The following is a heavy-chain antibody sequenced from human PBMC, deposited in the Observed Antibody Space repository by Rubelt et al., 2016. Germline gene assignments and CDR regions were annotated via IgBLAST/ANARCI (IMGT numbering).Heavy chain of an antibody. J-gene: IGHJ4*02. D-gene: IGHD1-26*01. CDR2: ISGRGGST. CDR1: GFTFSSYA. CDR3: AEVGGGRVGAFDY. Sequence: EVQLLESGGGLVQPGGSLRLSCAASGFTFSSYAMSWVRQAPGKGLEWVSAISGRGGSTYYADSVKGRFTISRDNSKNTLDLQMNSLRAEDTAVYYCAEVGGGRVGAFDYWGQGTLVTVSS. V-gene: IGHV3-23*01.